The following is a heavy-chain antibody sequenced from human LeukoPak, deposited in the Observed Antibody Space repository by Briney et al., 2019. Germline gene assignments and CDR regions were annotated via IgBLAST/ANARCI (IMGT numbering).Heavy chain of an antibody. V-gene: IGHV3-9*01. J-gene: IGHJ3*02. D-gene: IGHD3-16*01. CDR1: GFTFDDYA. CDR2: ISWNSGSI. CDR3: AKDNGVGGWDAFDI. Sequence: GGSLRLSCAAPGFTFDDYAMHWVRQAPGKGLEWVSGISWNSGSIDYADSVKGRFTISRDNAKNSLYLQMNSLRAEDTALYYCAKDNGVGGWDAFDIWGQGTMVTVSS.